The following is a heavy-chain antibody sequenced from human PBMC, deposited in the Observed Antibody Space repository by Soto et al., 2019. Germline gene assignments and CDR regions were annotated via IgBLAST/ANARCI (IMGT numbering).Heavy chain of an antibody. J-gene: IGHJ4*02. CDR3: ARGQVVAAQH. CDR1: GGSISSGGYS. D-gene: IGHD2-15*01. CDR2: IYHSGST. V-gene: IGHV4-30-2*01. Sequence: QLQLQESGSGLVKPSQTLSLTCAVSGGSISSGGYSWSWIRQPPGKGLEWIGYIYHSGSTYYNPSLTSRVTIAVDRYKNQCSMKLSSVTAADTAVYYCARGQVVAAQHGGQGTLVTVSS.